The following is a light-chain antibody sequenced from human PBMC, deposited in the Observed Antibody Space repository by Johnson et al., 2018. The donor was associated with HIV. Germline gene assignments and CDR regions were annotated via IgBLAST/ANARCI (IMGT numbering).Light chain of an antibody. CDR2: DNN. CDR3: GTWDSSLGKV. Sequence: QSVLTQPPSVSAAPGQKVTISCSGSSSNIVNNYVSWYQQLPGTAPKLLIYDNNKRPSGIPDRFSGSKSGTSATLGITGLQTGDEADYYCGTWDSSLGKVFGTGTKVTFL. J-gene: IGLJ1*01. V-gene: IGLV1-51*01. CDR1: SSNIVNNY.